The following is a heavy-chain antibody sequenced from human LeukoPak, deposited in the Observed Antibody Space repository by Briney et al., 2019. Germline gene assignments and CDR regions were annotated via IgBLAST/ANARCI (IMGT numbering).Heavy chain of an antibody. CDR2: INYSGST. Sequence: SETLSLTCTVSGGSISSSSYYWGWIRQPPGKGLEWIGSINYSGSTYYNSSLKSRVTISVDTSKNQFSLKLSSVTAADTAVYYCARRVLTMVRGATNWFDPWGQGTLVTVSS. CDR3: ARRVLTMVRGATNWFDP. D-gene: IGHD3-10*01. V-gene: IGHV4-39*01. CDR1: GGSISSSSYY. J-gene: IGHJ5*02.